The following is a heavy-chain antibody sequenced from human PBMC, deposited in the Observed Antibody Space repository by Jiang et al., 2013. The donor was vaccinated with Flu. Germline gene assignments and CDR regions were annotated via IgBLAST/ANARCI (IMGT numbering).Heavy chain of an antibody. J-gene: IGHJ4*02. CDR1: GFSVSSST. V-gene: IGHV3-30*01. D-gene: IGHD5-18*01. CDR3: VRDRSGDSYGYGSGPLDS. CDR2: ISYDGGNK. Sequence: VQLVESGGGVVQPGGSLRLSCAVSGFSVSSSTMHWVRQAPGKGLEWVTVISYDGGNKYYVDSVKGRFTISRDNSKNTLFLQMNTLRTEDTAVYYCVRDRSGDSYGYGSGPLDSWGQGTLVTVSS.